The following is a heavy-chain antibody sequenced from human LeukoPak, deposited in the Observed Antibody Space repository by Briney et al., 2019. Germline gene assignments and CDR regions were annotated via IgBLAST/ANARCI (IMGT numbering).Heavy chain of an antibody. CDR2: IHYSGST. J-gene: IGHJ4*02. D-gene: IGHD6-13*01. V-gene: IGHV4-59*01. Sequence: SETLSLTCTVSGGSISSYYWSWIRQPPGKGLEWIGYIHYSGSTNYNPSLKSRVTISVDTSKNQFSLKLSSVTAADTAVYYCARAGVAAAGEFDYWGQGTLVTVSS. CDR3: ARAGVAAAGEFDY. CDR1: GGSISSYY.